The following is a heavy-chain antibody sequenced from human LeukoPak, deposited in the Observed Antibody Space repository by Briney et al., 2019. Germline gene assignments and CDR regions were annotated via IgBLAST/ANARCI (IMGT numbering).Heavy chain of an antibody. V-gene: IGHV1-69*05. CDR3: ARGSRDYYDSSGYRFDY. CDR2: IIPIFGTA. D-gene: IGHD3-22*01. CDR1: GGTFSSYA. Sequence: SVKVSCKASGGTFSSYAISWVRQAPGQGLEWMGGIIPIFGTANYAQKLQGRVTITTDESTSTAYMELSSLRSEDTAVYYCARGSRDYYDSSGYRFDYWGQGTLVTVSS. J-gene: IGHJ4*02.